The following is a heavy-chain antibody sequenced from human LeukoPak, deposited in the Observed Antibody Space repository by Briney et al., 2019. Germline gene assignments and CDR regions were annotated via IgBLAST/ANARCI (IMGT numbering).Heavy chain of an antibody. Sequence: GGSLRLSCAASGFTFSSYAMSWVRQAPGKGLEWVSAISGSGGSTYYADSVKGRFTISRDNSKNTLYLQMNSLRAEDTAVYYCAKPWGWGPYSSYKANFDYWGQGTLVTVSS. V-gene: IGHV3-23*01. J-gene: IGHJ4*02. CDR1: GFTFSSYA. CDR3: AKPWGWGPYSSYKANFDY. CDR2: ISGSGGST. D-gene: IGHD5-18*01.